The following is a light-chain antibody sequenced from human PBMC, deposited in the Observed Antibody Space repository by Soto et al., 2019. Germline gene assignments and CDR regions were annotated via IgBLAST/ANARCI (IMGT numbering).Light chain of an antibody. Sequence: QSALTQPASVSGSPGQSITVSCSGSSSDVGSYNPVSWYQQHPGKAPKLMIYEVTKRPSGVSNRFSGSKSGNTASLTITGLQAEDEADYYCCSYTGSSPLYVFGSGTKLTVL. CDR3: CSYTGSSPLYV. V-gene: IGLV2-23*02. CDR1: SSDVGSYNP. J-gene: IGLJ1*01. CDR2: EVT.